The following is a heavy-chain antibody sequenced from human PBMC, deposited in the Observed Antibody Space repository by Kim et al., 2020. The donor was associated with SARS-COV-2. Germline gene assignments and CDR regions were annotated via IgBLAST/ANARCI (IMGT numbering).Heavy chain of an antibody. CDR2: IYTSGST. J-gene: IGHJ4*02. CDR1: GGSISSGSYY. CDR3: ARETVDIVATAFDY. V-gene: IGHV4-61*02. Sequence: SETLSLTCTVSGGSISSGSYYWSWIRQPAGKGLEWIGRIYTSGSTNYNPSLKSRVTISVDTSKNQFSLKLSSVTAADTAVYYCARETVDIVATAFDYWGQGTLVTVSS. D-gene: IGHD5-12*01.